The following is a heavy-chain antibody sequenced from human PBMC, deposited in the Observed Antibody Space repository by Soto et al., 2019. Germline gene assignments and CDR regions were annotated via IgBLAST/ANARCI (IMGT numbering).Heavy chain of an antibody. CDR3: ARWVATIPSGPFLDY. CDR2: IYHSGST. Sequence: PSETLSLTCTFSGGSFPGYSWTWIRQPPGKGLEWIGYIYHSGSTNYNPSLKSRVTMSVDTSNNQFSPKLNSVAAADSAVYYCARWVATIPSGPFLDYWGQGTLVTVSS. D-gene: IGHD5-12*01. CDR1: GGSFPGYS. J-gene: IGHJ4*02. V-gene: IGHV4-59*01.